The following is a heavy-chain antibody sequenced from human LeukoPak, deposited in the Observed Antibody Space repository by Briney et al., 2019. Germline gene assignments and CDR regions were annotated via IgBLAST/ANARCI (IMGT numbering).Heavy chain of an antibody. CDR3: ASHIGESTRNYYYYMDV. D-gene: IGHD2-21*01. CDR2: INHSGST. CDR1: GGSFSGYY. Sequence: PSETLSLPCAVYGGSFSGYYWSWIRQPPGKGLEWIGEINHSGSTNYNPSLKSRVTISVDTSKNQFSLKLSSVTAADTAVYYCASHIGESTRNYYYYMDVWGKGTTVTISS. J-gene: IGHJ6*03. V-gene: IGHV4-34*01.